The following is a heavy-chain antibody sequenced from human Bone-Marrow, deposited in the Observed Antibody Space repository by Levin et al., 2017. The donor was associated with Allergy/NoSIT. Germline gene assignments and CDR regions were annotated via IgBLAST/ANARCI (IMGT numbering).Heavy chain of an antibody. V-gene: IGHV3-15*06. CDR2: IKKNSDGGTT. D-gene: IGHD3-16*01. Sequence: GGSLRLSCAASGFIFSETWMSWARQAPGKGLEWIGQIKKNSDGGTTNYAAPVKGRFSISRDDSISTFYLHMNDLKIEDTAVYYCGLGDAFDGWGRGTIVTVSS. J-gene: IGHJ3*01. CDR1: GFIFSETW. CDR3: GLGDAFDG.